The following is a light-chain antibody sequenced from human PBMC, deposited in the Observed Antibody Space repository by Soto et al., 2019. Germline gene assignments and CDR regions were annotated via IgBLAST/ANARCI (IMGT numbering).Light chain of an antibody. J-gene: IGKJ4*01. V-gene: IGKV1-5*03. Sequence: DIQMTQSPSTLSGSVGDRVTITCRASQTISSWLAWYQQKPGKAPKLLIYKASTLKSGVPSRFSGRKSGTQFTLTIDSLQPEDFATYYCQQVKTYPRTFGGGTKVDI. CDR1: QTISSW. CDR3: QQVKTYPRT. CDR2: KAS.